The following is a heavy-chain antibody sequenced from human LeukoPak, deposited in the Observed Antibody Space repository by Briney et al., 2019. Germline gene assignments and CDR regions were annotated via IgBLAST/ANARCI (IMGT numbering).Heavy chain of an antibody. CDR3: ARAVSSGYYNLYFDY. Sequence: GGSLRLSCAASGFTFNSYWMNWVRQAPGKGLEWVANIKKDGSEEFYVDSVKGRFTISRDNAKNSLYLQMNSLRAEDTAVYYCARAVSSGYYNLYFDYWGQGTLVTVSS. V-gene: IGHV3-7*04. CDR1: GFTFNSYW. CDR2: IKKDGSEE. D-gene: IGHD3-22*01. J-gene: IGHJ4*02.